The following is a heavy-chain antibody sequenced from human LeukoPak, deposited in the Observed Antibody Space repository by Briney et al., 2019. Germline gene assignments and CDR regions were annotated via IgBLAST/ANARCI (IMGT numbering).Heavy chain of an antibody. Sequence: PGGSLRLSCAASGFTFSSYSMNWVRQAPGKGLEWVSSISSSSSYIYYADSVKGRFTISRDNAKNSLYLQMNSLRAEDTAVYYRASTRGMDVYYYGSGSYSTDAFDIWGQGTMVTVSS. CDR1: GFTFSSYS. V-gene: IGHV3-21*01. CDR2: ISSSSSYI. J-gene: IGHJ3*02. D-gene: IGHD3-10*01. CDR3: ASTRGMDVYYYGSGSYSTDAFDI.